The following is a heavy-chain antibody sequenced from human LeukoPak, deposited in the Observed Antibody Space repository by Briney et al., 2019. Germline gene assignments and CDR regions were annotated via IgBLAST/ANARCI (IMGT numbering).Heavy chain of an antibody. CDR3: ARLNTAIVYLDF. CDR2: INHSGST. Sequence: SETLSLTCAVYGGSFSGYYWSWIRQPPGKGLEWIGEINHSGSTNYNPSLKSRVSISVDTSKNQFSLKLSSVSATDTAVYYCARLNTAIVYLDFWGQGALVTVSS. D-gene: IGHD5-18*01. CDR1: GGSFSGYY. J-gene: IGHJ4*02. V-gene: IGHV4-34*01.